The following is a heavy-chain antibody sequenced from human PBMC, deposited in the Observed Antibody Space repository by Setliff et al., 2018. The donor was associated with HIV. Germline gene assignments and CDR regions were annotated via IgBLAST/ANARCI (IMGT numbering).Heavy chain of an antibody. Sequence: SETLSLTCTVSGGSISSGGYYWAWVRQPPGKGLEWIGTFYFGRTTYYNPSLESRVTLSVDTAKNQLSLKVTSVTAADTAIYYCARRRLVGYSFDYWGQGALVTVSS. CDR3: ARRRLVGYSFDY. CDR2: FYFGRTT. J-gene: IGHJ4*02. CDR1: GGSISSGGYY. D-gene: IGHD6-25*01. V-gene: IGHV4-39*01.